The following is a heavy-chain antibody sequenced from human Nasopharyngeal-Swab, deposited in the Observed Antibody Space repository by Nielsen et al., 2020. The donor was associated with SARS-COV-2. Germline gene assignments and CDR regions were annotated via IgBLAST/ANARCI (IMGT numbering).Heavy chain of an antibody. J-gene: IGHJ1*01. CDR3: ARPGQQLVLEYFQH. V-gene: IGHV4-38-2*01. D-gene: IGHD6-13*01. CDR2: IYHSGST. Sequence: SESLSLTCAVSGYSISSGYYWCWIRQPPGKGLEWIGSIYHSGSTYYNPSLKSRVTISVDTSKNQFSLKLSSVTAADTAVYYCARPGQQLVLEYFQHWGQGTLVTVSS. CDR1: GYSISSGYY.